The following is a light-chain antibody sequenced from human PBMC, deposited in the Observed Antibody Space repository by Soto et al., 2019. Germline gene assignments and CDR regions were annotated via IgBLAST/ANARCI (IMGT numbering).Light chain of an antibody. CDR3: QQYGSSPPIT. Sequence: EIVLTQSPGTLSLSPGERATLSCRASQSVSSSYLAWYQQKPGQAPRLLIYGASSRGTGIPDTFSGSGAGTEFTLTISRLEPEDFAVYYCQQYGSSPPITFGQGTRLEIK. CDR2: GAS. V-gene: IGKV3-20*01. J-gene: IGKJ5*01. CDR1: QSVSSSY.